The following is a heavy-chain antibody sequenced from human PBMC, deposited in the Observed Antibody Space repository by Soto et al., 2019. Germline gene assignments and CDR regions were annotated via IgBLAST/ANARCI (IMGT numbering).Heavy chain of an antibody. CDR3: ARGVAYLRAVTFYYHGMDV. CDR1: GGSFTGYY. J-gene: IGHJ6*02. V-gene: IGHV4-34*01. CDR2: MNHDGIT. D-gene: IGHD3-10*01. Sequence: QVQLRQWGAGLLKPSETLSLTCGVYGGSFTGYYWTWIRQPPGERLEWIGEMNHDGITNYNPSLKSRVAITLDTSKNQFSLRLTSVTAADTAVYFCARGVAYLRAVTFYYHGMDVWGQGTTVTVSS.